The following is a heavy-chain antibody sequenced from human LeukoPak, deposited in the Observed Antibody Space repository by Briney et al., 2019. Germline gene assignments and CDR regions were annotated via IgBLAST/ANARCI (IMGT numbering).Heavy chain of an antibody. J-gene: IGHJ4*02. CDR2: IYYSGIT. Sequence: SETLSLTCTVSGGSISSYYWSWIRQPPGKGLEWIGFIYYSGITYYNPSLKSRVTISLLTSKNHFSLNLSSVTAADTAVYYSARLDYGGANWGQGTLVTVSS. D-gene: IGHD4-23*01. V-gene: IGHV4-59*01. CDR3: ARLDYGGAN. CDR1: GGSISSYY.